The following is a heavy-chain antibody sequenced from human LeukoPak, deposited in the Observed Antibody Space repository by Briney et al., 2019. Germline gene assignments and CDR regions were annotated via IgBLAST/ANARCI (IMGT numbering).Heavy chain of an antibody. CDR2: ISYDGSNK. D-gene: IGHD3-3*01. CDR3: ARDGTIFGVVITSGHFDY. V-gene: IGHV3-30*03. CDR1: GFTFSSYG. Sequence: PGRSLRLSCAASGFTFSSYGMHWVRQAPGKGLEWVAVISYDGSNKYYADSVKGRFTISRDNSKNTLYLQMNSLRAEDTAVYYCARDGTIFGVVITSGHFDYWGQGTLVTVSS. J-gene: IGHJ4*02.